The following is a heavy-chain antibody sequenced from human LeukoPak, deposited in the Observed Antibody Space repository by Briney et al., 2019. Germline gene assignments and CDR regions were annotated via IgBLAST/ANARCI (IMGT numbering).Heavy chain of an antibody. J-gene: IGHJ4*02. V-gene: IGHV3-20*04. CDR1: GFTFDDYG. D-gene: IGHD2-2*02. Sequence: GGSLRLSCAASGFTFDDYGMSWVRQASGKGLVWGSGINCNGGSTDYADSVKGRFTISRDNAKNSLYLQMNSLRAEDTALYYCARLANYCSSTSCYIYYFDYWGQGTLVTVSS. CDR3: ARLANYCSSTSCYIYYFDY. CDR2: INCNGGST.